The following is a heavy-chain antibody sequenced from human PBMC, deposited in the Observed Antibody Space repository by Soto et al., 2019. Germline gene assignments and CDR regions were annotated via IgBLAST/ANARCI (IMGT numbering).Heavy chain of an antibody. CDR2: TYFRSKWYN. CDR3: AKGDNLGPKTGYAFDP. V-gene: IGHV6-1*01. D-gene: IGHD5-12*01. CDR1: GDRVSRNTAS. J-gene: IGHJ5*02. Sequence: PSQTLSLTCAISGDRVSRNTASWNWIRQSPSRGLEWLGRTYFRSKWYNDYAVSVKSRIIINPDTSNTQFSLQLNSVTPEDTAVYFCAKGDNLGPKTGYAFDPWGQGIMVTVSA.